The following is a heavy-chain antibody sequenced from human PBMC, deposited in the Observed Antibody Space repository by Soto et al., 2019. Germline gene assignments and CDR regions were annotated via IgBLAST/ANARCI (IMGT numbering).Heavy chain of an antibody. J-gene: IGHJ4*02. V-gene: IGHV1-3*01. CDR3: ARDLSTVYYDFWSGPFDY. Sequence: GASVKVSCKASGYTFTSYAMHWVRQAPGQRLEWMGWINAGNGNTKYSQKFQGRVTITRDTSASTAYMELSSLRSEDTAVYYCARDLSTVYYDFWSGPFDYWGQGTPVTVSS. CDR2: INAGNGNT. D-gene: IGHD3-3*01. CDR1: GYTFTSYA.